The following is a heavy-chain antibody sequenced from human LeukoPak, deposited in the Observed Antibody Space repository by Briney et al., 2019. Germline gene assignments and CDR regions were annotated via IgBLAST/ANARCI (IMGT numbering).Heavy chain of an antibody. V-gene: IGHV5-51*01. CDR1: GYSFTSYW. Sequence: GESLKISCKGSGYSFTSYWIGWVRQMPGKGLEWMGIIYPGDSDTRYSPSFQGQVTISADKSISTAYLQWSSLKASDTAMYYCARAPYYDSSGYYYEEYNWFDPWGQGTLVTVSS. D-gene: IGHD3-22*01. J-gene: IGHJ5*02. CDR2: IYPGDSDT. CDR3: ARAPYYDSSGYYYEEYNWFDP.